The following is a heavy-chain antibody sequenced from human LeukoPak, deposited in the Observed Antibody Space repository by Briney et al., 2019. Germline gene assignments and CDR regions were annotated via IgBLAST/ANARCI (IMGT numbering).Heavy chain of an antibody. CDR3: ATYSTRNAREFQS. CDR2: IKTDASEK. J-gene: IGHJ1*01. D-gene: IGHD4-11*01. Sequence: SGGSLRLSCETSGFIFSNCWMTWVRQAPGKGLEWVANIKTDASEKYYADSVKGRFTISRDDAKMSLYLQMNSLRVEDTAVYYCATYSTRNAREFQSWGQGTLVTVYS. V-gene: IGHV3-7*01. CDR1: GFIFSNCW.